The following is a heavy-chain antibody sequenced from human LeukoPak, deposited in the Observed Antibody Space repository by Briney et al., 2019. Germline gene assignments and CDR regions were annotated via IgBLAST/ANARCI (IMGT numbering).Heavy chain of an antibody. D-gene: IGHD6-13*01. CDR3: SXXXXXXSSSWYYPKAWFDP. J-gene: IGHJ5*02. V-gene: IGHV3-21*01. Sequence: PGGSPRLSCAASGFTFSSYSMNLVRQAPGEGLEWVSSISSSSYIYYADSVKGRFTISRDNAKDSLYLQMSSLRSEDNAVFYCSXXXXXXSSSWYYPKAWFDPWGQGTLVTVSS. CDR1: GFTFSSYS. CDR2: ISSSSYI.